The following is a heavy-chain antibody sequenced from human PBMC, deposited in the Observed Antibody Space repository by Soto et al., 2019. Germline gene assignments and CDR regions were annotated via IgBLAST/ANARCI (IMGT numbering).Heavy chain of an antibody. D-gene: IGHD6-13*01. J-gene: IGHJ4*02. Sequence: ESLKMSFKASGYSFTTYWIGWVRQIPGKGLEWMGIIYPCDSYTRYSPSFQGQVTISADKSISTAYLQWSSLKASDSAMFYCARKDIAGNSVDFWGQGTLVTVSS. CDR3: ARKDIAGNSVDF. CDR1: GYSFTTYW. CDR2: IYPCDSYT. V-gene: IGHV5-51*01.